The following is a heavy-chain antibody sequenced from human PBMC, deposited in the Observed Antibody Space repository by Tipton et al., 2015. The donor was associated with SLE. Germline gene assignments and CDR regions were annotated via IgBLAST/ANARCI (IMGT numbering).Heavy chain of an antibody. CDR2: IYYSGST. CDR3: ARGIAVAGPFDY. Sequence: TLSLTCTVSGGSISSGGYYWSWIRQHPGKGLEWIGYIYYSGSTYYNPSLKSRVTISVDTSKNQFSLKLSSVTAADTAVYYCARGIAVAGPFDYWGQGTLVTVSS. J-gene: IGHJ4*02. V-gene: IGHV4-31*03. D-gene: IGHD6-19*01. CDR1: GGSISSGGYY.